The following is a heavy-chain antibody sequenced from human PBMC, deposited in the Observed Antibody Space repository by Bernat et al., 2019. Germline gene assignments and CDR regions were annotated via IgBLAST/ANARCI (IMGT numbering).Heavy chain of an antibody. CDR1: GFTFSSYE. CDR2: ISSSGSTI. V-gene: IGHV3-48*03. CDR3: AREHHGTRSYDFDF. J-gene: IGHJ4*02. D-gene: IGHD1-14*01. Sequence: EVQLVESGGGLVQPGGSLRLSCAASGFTFSSYEMNWVRQAPGKGLEWVSYISSSGSTIYYADSVKGRFTISRDNAKNSLYLQMNSLRAEDTAVYYCAREHHGTRSYDFDFWGQGTLVTVSS.